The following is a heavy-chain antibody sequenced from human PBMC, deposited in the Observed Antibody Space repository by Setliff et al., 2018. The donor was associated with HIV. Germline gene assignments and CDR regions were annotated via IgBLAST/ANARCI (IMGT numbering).Heavy chain of an antibody. D-gene: IGHD2-15*01. CDR1: GGSISSYY. V-gene: IGHV4-59*01. J-gene: IGHJ6*02. CDR3: ARGDSGGSSYLGGYYYGMDV. CDR2: IYYSGST. Sequence: SETLSLTCTVSGGSISSYYWSWIRQPPGKGLEWIGYIYYSGSTNYNPSLKSRVTISVDTSKNQFSLKLSSVTAADTAVYYCARGDSGGSSYLGGYYYGMDVWGQGTTVTVSS.